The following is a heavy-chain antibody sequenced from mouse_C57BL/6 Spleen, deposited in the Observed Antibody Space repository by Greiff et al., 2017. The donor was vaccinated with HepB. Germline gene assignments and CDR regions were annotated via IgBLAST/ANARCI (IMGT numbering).Heavy chain of an antibody. D-gene: IGHD1-1*01. CDR2: IDPEDGDT. CDR3: TTDYYGTRGRY. J-gene: IGHJ3*01. V-gene: IGHV14-1*01. CDR1: GFNIKDYY. Sequence: EVQLQQSGAELVRPGASVKLSCTASGFNIKDYYMHWVKQRPEQGLEWIGRIDPEDGDTEYAPKFQGKATMTADTSSNTAYLQLSSLTSEDTAVYYCTTDYYGTRGRYWGQGTLVTVSA.